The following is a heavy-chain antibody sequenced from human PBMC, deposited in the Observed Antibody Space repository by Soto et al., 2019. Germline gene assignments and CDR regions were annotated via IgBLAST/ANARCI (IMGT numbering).Heavy chain of an antibody. Sequence: SVKVSCKASGGTFSSYAISWVRQAPGQGLDWMGGIIPIFGTANYAQKFQGRVTITADESTSTAYMELSSLRSEDTAVYYCARFDCSGGSCSSSYWYFDLWGRGTLVTVSS. J-gene: IGHJ2*01. V-gene: IGHV1-69*13. CDR1: GGTFSSYA. CDR2: IIPIFGTA. CDR3: ARFDCSGGSCSSSYWYFDL. D-gene: IGHD2-15*01.